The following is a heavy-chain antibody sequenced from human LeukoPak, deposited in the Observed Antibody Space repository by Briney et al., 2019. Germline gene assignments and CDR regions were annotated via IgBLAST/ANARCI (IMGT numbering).Heavy chain of an antibody. V-gene: IGHV4-4*07. D-gene: IGHD3-16*02. CDR1: GGSISSYY. J-gene: IGHJ4*02. CDR2: IYTSGST. CDR3: ARGDYVWGSYRYFDY. Sequence: SETLSLTCTVSGGSISSYYWSLIRQSAGKGLEWIGRIYTSGSTNYNPSLKSRVTISVDTSKSQFSLKLSSVTAADTAVYYCARGDYVWGSYRYFDYWGQGTLVTVSS.